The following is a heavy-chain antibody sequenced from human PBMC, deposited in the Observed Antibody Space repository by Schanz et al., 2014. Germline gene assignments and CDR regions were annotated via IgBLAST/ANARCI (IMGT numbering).Heavy chain of an antibody. D-gene: IGHD3-16*01. CDR2: INSRNEV. V-gene: IGHV3-21*02. J-gene: IGHJ4*02. Sequence: EVQLVESGGGVVQPGNSLRLSCAASGFIFSGYAMIWVRQAPGKGLEWVSVINSRNEVFSIDSVRGRFTIFRDNPKKSAYLQMNSLRADDTAVYYCSRGIVGGLDCWGQGTLVTVSS. CDR3: SRGIVGGLDC. CDR1: GFIFSGYA.